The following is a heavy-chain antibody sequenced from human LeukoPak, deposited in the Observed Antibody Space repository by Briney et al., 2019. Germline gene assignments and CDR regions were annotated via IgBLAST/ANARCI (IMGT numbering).Heavy chain of an antibody. J-gene: IGHJ4*02. CDR1: GFTFSGYA. CDR2: ISGGGST. D-gene: IGHD6-19*01. Sequence: GGSLRLSCAASGFTFSGYAMSWVRQAPGKGLEWVSAISGGGSTYYADSVKGRFTISRDNSKNTLYLQMNRLRAEDTAVYYCAKDPTVAGQYYFDYWGQGTLVTVSS. CDR3: AKDPTVAGQYYFDY. V-gene: IGHV3-23*01.